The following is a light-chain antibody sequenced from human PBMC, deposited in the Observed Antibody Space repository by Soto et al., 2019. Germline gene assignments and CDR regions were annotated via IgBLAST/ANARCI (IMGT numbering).Light chain of an antibody. J-gene: IGKJ1*01. CDR3: QQYNSFSWS. V-gene: IGKV1-5*01. CDR2: DAS. Sequence: DIQLTQSPSSLSASVGVRVTITCRASQSVFSWLAGYQQKPGKAPKLLIYDASTLEGGVPSRFRGSGSGTEFTLTIGGLQPDDFATYHCQQYNSFSWSFGQGTKVEVK. CDR1: QSVFSW.